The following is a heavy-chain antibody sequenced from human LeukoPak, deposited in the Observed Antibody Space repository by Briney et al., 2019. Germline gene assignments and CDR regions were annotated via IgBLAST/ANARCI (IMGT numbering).Heavy chain of an antibody. CDR3: ARGTYYYGSGRIDY. D-gene: IGHD3-10*01. J-gene: IGHJ4*02. Sequence: PSQTLSLTCAVSGGSISSGGYSWSWIRQPPGKGLEWIGYIYHSGSTYYNPSLKSRVTISVDRSKNQFSLKLSSVTAADTAVYYCARGTYYYGSGRIDYWGQGTLVTVSS. CDR1: GGSISSGGYS. CDR2: IYHSGST. V-gene: IGHV4-30-2*01.